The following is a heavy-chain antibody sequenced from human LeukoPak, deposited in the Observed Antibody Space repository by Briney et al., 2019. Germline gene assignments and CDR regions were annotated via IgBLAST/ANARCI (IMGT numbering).Heavy chain of an antibody. CDR2: INPNSGGT. CDR1: GYTFSGYY. J-gene: IGHJ4*02. CDR3: ARPYFQWELRY. D-gene: IGHD1-26*01. Sequence: ASVTVSCKASGYTFSGYYIHWVRQAPGQGLEWMGWINPNSGGTNYAQTFQGRVTMTRDTSISTVYMEMSRLRYDDTAVYYCARPYFQWELRYWGPGTLVTVSS. V-gene: IGHV1-2*02.